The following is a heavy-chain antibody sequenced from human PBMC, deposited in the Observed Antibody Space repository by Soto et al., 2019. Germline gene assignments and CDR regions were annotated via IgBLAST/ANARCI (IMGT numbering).Heavy chain of an antibody. CDR1: GGTFSSYA. D-gene: IGHD3-3*01. Sequence: ASVKVSCKASGGTFSSYAISWVRQAPGQGLEWMGGIIPIFGTANYAQKFQGRVTITADESTSTAYMELSSLRSEDTAVYYCARGFDDLVSSYYFDYWGQGTLVTVSS. V-gene: IGHV1-69*13. CDR2: IIPIFGTA. CDR3: ARGFDDLVSSYYFDY. J-gene: IGHJ4*02.